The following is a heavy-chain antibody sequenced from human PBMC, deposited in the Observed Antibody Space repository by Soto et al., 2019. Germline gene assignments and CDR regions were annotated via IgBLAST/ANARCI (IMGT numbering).Heavy chain of an antibody. V-gene: IGHV1-69*13. J-gene: IGHJ6*02. CDR3: AFGDCSGGSCSYASGMDV. Sequence: SVKVSCKASGGTFSSYAISWVRQAPGQGLEWMGGIIPIFGTANYAQKFQGRVTITADESTSTAYMELSSLRSEDTAVYYCAFGDCSGGSCSYASGMDVWGQGTTVTVSS. CDR1: GGTFSSYA. D-gene: IGHD2-15*01. CDR2: IIPIFGTA.